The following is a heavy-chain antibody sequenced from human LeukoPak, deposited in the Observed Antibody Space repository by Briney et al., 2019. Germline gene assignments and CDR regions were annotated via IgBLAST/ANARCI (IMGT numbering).Heavy chain of an antibody. CDR2: ISGSGGST. V-gene: IGHV3-23*01. J-gene: IGHJ4*02. Sequence: GGSLRLSCAASGFTFSSYAMSWVRQAPGKGLEWVSAISGSGGSTYYADSVKGRFTISRDKSKNTLYLQMNSLRAEDTAIYYCAKDPYNWNYYFDYWGQGTLVTVSS. CDR3: AKDPYNWNYYFDY. D-gene: IGHD1-7*01. CDR1: GFTFSSYA.